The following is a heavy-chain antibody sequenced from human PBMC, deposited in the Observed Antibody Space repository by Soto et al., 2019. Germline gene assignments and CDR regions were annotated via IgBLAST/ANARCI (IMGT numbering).Heavy chain of an antibody. CDR1: GFTFSNAW. V-gene: IGHV3-15*01. Sequence: EVQLVESGGGLVKPGGSLXLSCAASGFTFSNAWMSWVRQAPGKGLEWVGRIKSKTDGGTTDYAAPVKGRFTISRDDSKHTLYLQMNSLKTEDTAVYYCTTDQGQSYNWNDIYYYGMDVWGQGTTVTVSS. J-gene: IGHJ6*02. CDR2: IKSKTDGGTT. CDR3: TTDQGQSYNWNDIYYYGMDV. D-gene: IGHD1-1*01.